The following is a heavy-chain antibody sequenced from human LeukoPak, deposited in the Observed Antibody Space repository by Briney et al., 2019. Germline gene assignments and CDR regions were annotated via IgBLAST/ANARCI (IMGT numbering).Heavy chain of an antibody. CDR2: MNPNSGNT. Sequence: ASVKVSCKASGYTFTSYDINWVRQATGQGLEWMGWMNPNSGNTGYAQKFQGRVTMTRNTSISTAYMELSSLRSEDTAVYYCARVHSLYYDFRSGYSATDYWGQGTLVTVSS. CDR1: GYTFTSYD. V-gene: IGHV1-8*01. J-gene: IGHJ4*02. D-gene: IGHD3-3*01. CDR3: ARVHSLYYDFRSGYSATDY.